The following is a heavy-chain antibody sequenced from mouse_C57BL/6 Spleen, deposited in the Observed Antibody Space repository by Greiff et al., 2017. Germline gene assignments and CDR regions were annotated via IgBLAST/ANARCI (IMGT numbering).Heavy chain of an antibody. CDR3: TRRGFPHAMDD. CDR2: IRNKANNHAT. Sequence: EVHLVESGGGLVQPGGSMKLSCAASGFTFSDAWMDWVRQSPEKGLEWVAEIRNKANNHATYDAESVKGRFTISRDDSKSSVYLQMNSLRAEDTGIYYCTRRGFPHAMDDWGQGTSVTVSS. CDR1: GFTFSDAW. J-gene: IGHJ4*01. V-gene: IGHV6-6*01.